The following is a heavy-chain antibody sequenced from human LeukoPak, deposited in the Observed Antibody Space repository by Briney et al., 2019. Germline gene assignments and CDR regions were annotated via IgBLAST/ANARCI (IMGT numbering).Heavy chain of an antibody. J-gene: IGHJ2*01. Sequence: SETLSLTCTVSGGSISSYYWSWIRQPPGKGLEWIGYIYYSGSTNYNPSLKSRVTISVDTSKNQFSLKLSSVTAADTAVYYCVGVPHDIVVVPAAMPGWYFDLWGRGTLVTVSS. CDR1: GGSISSYY. D-gene: IGHD2-2*01. CDR2: IYYSGST. CDR3: VGVPHDIVVVPAAMPGWYFDL. V-gene: IGHV4-59*01.